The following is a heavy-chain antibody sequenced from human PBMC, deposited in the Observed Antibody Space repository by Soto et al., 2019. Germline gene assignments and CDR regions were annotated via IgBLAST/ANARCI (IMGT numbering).Heavy chain of an antibody. CDR1: GDSISRGGYY. Sequence: PSETLSLTCTVSGDSISRGGYYWSWIRQRPGKGLEWIGYIYYTGTTYYNPSLKSRVSISVDTSNNQFSLKVSSVTAADTAVYYCARNMNTDYGGNFENDGSDIWGQGTMVTVS. J-gene: IGHJ3*02. D-gene: IGHD4-17*01. CDR2: IYYTGTT. V-gene: IGHV4-31*03. CDR3: ARNMNTDYGGNFENDGSDI.